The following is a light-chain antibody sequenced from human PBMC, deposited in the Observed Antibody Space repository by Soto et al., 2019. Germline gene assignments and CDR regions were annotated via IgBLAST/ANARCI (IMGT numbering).Light chain of an antibody. CDR3: MQALQTPLFT. V-gene: IGKV4-1*01. CDR2: LGS. Sequence: DIVMTQSPDSLAVSLGERATINCKSSQNIFYSSNNKNYLAWYQQKPGQPPQLLIYLGSNRASGVPDRFSGSGSGTDFTLKITRVEAEDVGVYYCMQALQTPLFTFGPGTKVDIK. CDR1: QNIFYSSNNKNY. J-gene: IGKJ3*01.